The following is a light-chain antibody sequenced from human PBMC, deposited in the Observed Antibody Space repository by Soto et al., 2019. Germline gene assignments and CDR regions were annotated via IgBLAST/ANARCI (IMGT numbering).Light chain of an antibody. V-gene: IGLV1-44*01. J-gene: IGLJ3*02. CDR2: SNN. Sequence: QSVLTQPPSASGTPGQRVTISCSGSSSNIGSNTVNWYQQLPGTAPKHLIFSNNQRPSGVPDRFSGSKSGTSASLAISGLQHEDEADYYCAACDDSLSWVFGGGTKLTVL. CDR3: AACDDSLSWV. CDR1: SSNIGSNT.